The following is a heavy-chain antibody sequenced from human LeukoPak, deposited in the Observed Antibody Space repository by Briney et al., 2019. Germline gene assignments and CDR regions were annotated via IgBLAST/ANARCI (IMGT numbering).Heavy chain of an antibody. Sequence: GGSLRLSCAASGFTFSSYAMHWVRQAPGKGLEWVALISYDGSNEYYEDSVKGRFTISRDKSKNTLYLQMNSLRPEDTAVYYCASLRGLATTYYYALDVWGQGTTVTVSS. V-gene: IGHV3-30*04. D-gene: IGHD1-1*01. J-gene: IGHJ6*02. CDR1: GFTFSSYA. CDR3: ASLRGLATTYYYALDV. CDR2: ISYDGSNE.